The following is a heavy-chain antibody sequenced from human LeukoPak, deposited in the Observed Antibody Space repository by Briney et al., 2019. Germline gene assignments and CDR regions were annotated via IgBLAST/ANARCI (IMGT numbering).Heavy chain of an antibody. D-gene: IGHD5-18*01. CDR2: INPSGGST. Sequence: ASVTVSCTASGYTFTYYYIHWVRQAPGQGLEWMGIINPSGGSTSYAQKFQGRVTLTRDTSTSTVYMELSSLRSEDTAVYYCARSPYTYGSLFYLDYWGQGTLVTVSS. V-gene: IGHV1-46*01. CDR1: GYTFTYYY. CDR3: ARSPYTYGSLFYLDY. J-gene: IGHJ4*02.